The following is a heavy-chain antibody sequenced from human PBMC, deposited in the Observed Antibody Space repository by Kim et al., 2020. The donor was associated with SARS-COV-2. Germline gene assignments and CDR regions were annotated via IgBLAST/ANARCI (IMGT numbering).Heavy chain of an antibody. D-gene: IGHD2-15*01. CDR3: ARQGPGDCCGGSCYSPYYYYGMDV. CDR1: GYSFTSYW. J-gene: IGHJ6*02. V-gene: IGHV5-51*01. CDR2: IYPGDSDT. Sequence: GESLKISCKGSGYSFTSYWIGWVRQMPGKGLEWMGIIYPGDSDTRYSPSFQGQVTIADDKSISTAYLQWSSLKASDTAMYYCARQGPGDCCGGSCYSPYYYYGMDVWGQGTTVTVSS.